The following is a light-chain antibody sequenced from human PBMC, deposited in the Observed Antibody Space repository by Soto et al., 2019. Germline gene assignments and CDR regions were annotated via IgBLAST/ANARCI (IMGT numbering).Light chain of an antibody. CDR1: QSVSSSY. CDR3: QQYGSSPPEYT. CDR2: GAS. V-gene: IGKV3-20*01. J-gene: IGKJ2*01. Sequence: EIVLTQSPGTLSLSPGERATLSCRASQSVSSSYLAWYQQKPGQAPMLLIYGASSRATGIPDRFSGSGSGTDFTLTISRLEPEDFAVYYCQQYGSSPPEYTFGQGTKLEIK.